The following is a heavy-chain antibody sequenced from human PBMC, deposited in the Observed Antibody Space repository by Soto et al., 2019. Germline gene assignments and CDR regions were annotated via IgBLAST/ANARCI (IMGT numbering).Heavy chain of an antibody. V-gene: IGHV3-23*01. J-gene: IGHJ3*02. D-gene: IGHD6-19*01. Sequence: EVQLLESGGGLVQPGGSLRLSCAASGFTFSSYAMSWVRQAPWKGLALVSAIIGSGGSTYYADSVKGRFTSSRDNSKNTLYLQMNSLRAEDTAVYYCAQVGQQWMSDAFDICGQGTMVTVSS. CDR3: AQVGQQWMSDAFDI. CDR2: IIGSGGST. CDR1: GFTFSSYA.